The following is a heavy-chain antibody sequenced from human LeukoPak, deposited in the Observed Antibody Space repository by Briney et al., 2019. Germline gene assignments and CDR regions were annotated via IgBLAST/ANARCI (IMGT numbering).Heavy chain of an antibody. J-gene: IGHJ4*02. CDR2: IYTSGST. CDR3: AREVKGYYDSSGSENFDY. CDR1: GGSLSSGSYY. Sequence: SETLSLTCTVSGGSLSSGSYYWSWIRQPARKGLEWIGRIYTSGSTNYNPSLKSRVTISVDTSKNQFSLKLSSVTAADTAVYYCAREVKGYYDSSGSENFDYWGQGTLVTVSS. V-gene: IGHV4-61*02. D-gene: IGHD3-22*01.